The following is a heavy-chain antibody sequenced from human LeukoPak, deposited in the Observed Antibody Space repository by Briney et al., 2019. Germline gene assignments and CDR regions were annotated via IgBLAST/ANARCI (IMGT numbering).Heavy chain of an antibody. J-gene: IGHJ4*02. V-gene: IGHV4-30-4*01. D-gene: IGHD3-10*01. CDR1: GGSISSGDYS. CDR3: ARTTMVRGVKLSSFDY. CDR2: IYYSGST. Sequence: PSETLSLTCTVSGGSISSGDYSWSWLRQPPGKGLEWIGYIYYSGSTYYNPSLKSRVTISVDTSKNQFSLKLSSVTAADTAVYYCARTTMVRGVKLSSFDYWGQGTLVTVSS.